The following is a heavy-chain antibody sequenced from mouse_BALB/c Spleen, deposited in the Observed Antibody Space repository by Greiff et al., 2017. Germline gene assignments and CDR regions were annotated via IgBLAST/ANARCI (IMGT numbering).Heavy chain of an antibody. CDR2: IWAGGST. CDR3: ARDGVYYYGSSLYAMDY. Sequence: VMLVESGPGLVAPSQSLSITCTVSGFSLTSYGVHWVRQPPGKGLEWLGVIWAGGSTNYNSALMSRLSISKDNSKSQVFLKMNSLQTDDTAMYYCARDGVYYYGSSLYAMDYWGQGTSVTVSS. V-gene: IGHV2-9*02. D-gene: IGHD1-1*01. CDR1: GFSLTSYG. J-gene: IGHJ4*01.